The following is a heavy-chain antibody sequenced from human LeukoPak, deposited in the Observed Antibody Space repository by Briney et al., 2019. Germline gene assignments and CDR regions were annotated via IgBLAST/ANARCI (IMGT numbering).Heavy chain of an antibody. CDR2: ISSSASVI. Sequence: PTGGSLRLSCTASGFTFSAYEMSWVRQAPGKGGEWLSYISSSASVIKYADSVKGRFTVSRDNAKNSLYLQLNSLRAEDTAIYYCAREITDTPDALDIWGLGTVVTVYS. V-gene: IGHV3-48*03. J-gene: IGHJ3*02. CDR1: GFTFSAYE. CDR3: AREITDTPDALDI. D-gene: IGHD3-10*01.